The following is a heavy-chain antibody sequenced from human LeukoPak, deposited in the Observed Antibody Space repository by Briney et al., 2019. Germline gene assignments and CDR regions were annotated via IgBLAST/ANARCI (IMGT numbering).Heavy chain of an antibody. J-gene: IGHJ3*02. CDR1: GYTFTSYG. CDR3: ARGKIEMGAFDI. V-gene: IGHV1-18*01. Sequence: ASVKVSCKASGYTFTSYGISWVRQAPGQGLEWMGWISTYKGNTNYAQRLQGRVTMTTDTSTSTAYMELRSLRSDDTAVYYCARGKIEMGAFDIWDQGTMVTVSS. D-gene: IGHD5-24*01. CDR2: ISTYKGNT.